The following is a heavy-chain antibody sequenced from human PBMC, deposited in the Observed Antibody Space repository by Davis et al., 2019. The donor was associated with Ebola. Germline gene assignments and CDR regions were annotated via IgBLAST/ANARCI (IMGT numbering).Heavy chain of an antibody. V-gene: IGHV3-21*01. J-gene: IGHJ6*02. CDR3: ARDEVGVVAATPYYYYYGMDV. CDR2: ISSSSSYI. D-gene: IGHD2-15*01. Sequence: GESLKTPCAASGFTFSSYSMNWVRQAPGKGLEWVSSISSSSSYIYYADSVKGRFTISRDNAKNSLYLQMNSLRAEDTAVYYCARDEVGVVAATPYYYYYGMDVWGQGTTVTVSS. CDR1: GFTFSSYS.